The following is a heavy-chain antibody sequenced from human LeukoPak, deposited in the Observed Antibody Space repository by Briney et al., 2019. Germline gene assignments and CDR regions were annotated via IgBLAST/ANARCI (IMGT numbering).Heavy chain of an antibody. V-gene: IGHV3-30*03. Sequence: GGSLRLSCAASGFTFSSYWMSWVRQAPGKGLEWVAVISYDGSNKYYADSVKGRFTISRDNSKNTLYLQMNSLRAEDTAVYYLAGEGGLQLAGGQGPLSTVS. D-gene: IGHD5-24*01. CDR2: ISYDGSNK. CDR3: AGEGGLQLA. J-gene: IGHJ4*02. CDR1: GFTFSSYW.